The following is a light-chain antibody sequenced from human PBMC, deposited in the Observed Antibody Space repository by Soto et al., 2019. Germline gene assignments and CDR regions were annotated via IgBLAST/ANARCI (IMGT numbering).Light chain of an antibody. CDR1: QSVSSNY. J-gene: IGKJ1*01. Sequence: EIVLTQSPGTLSLSPGERATLSCRASQSVSSNYLAWYQQKSGQAPRLLIYGASSRATGIPDRFSGSGSGTDFTLTISRLGPEDFPVYYCQQYGGSPRTFGQGTKVEIK. V-gene: IGKV3-20*01. CDR3: QQYGGSPRT. CDR2: GAS.